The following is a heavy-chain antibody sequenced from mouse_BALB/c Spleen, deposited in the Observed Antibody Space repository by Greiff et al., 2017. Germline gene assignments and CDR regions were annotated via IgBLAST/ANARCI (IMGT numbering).Heavy chain of an antibody. J-gene: IGHJ4*01. D-gene: IGHD2-2*01. V-gene: IGHV1-18*01. CDR2: INPNNGGT. Sequence: EVQLQQSGPELVKPGASVKIPCKASGYTFTDYNMDWVKQSHGKSLEWIGDINPNNGGTIYNQKFKGKATLTVDKSSSTAYMELRSLTSEDTAVYYCARYGYDLGLYAMDYWGQGTSVTVSS. CDR3: ARYGYDLGLYAMDY. CDR1: GYTFTDYN.